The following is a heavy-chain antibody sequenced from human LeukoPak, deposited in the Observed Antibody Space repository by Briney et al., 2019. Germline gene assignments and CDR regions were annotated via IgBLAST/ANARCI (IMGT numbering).Heavy chain of an antibody. CDR3: ARGLLGSRYCSSTSCYTTPRWFDP. CDR1: GGSFSGYY. D-gene: IGHD2-2*02. Sequence: SETLSLTCAVYGGSFSGYYWSWIRQTPGKGLEWIGEINHSGSTNYNPSLKSRVTISVDTSKNQFSLKLSSVTAADTAVYYCARGLLGSRYCSSTSCYTTPRWFDPWGQGTLVTVSS. V-gene: IGHV4-34*01. J-gene: IGHJ5*02. CDR2: INHSGST.